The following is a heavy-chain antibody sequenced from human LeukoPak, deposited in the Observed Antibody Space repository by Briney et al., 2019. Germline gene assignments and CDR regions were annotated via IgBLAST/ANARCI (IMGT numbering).Heavy chain of an antibody. CDR1: GFTFSSYS. J-gene: IGHJ4*02. CDR3: AKDILQMYGSTNNVDY. V-gene: IGHV3-21*04. D-gene: IGHD2-2*01. CDR2: ISSSSSYI. Sequence: MSGGSLRLSCAASGFTFSSYSMNWVRQAPGKGLEWVSSISSSSSYIYYADSVKGRFTISRDNAKNSLYLQMNSLRAEDTAVYYCAKDILQMYGSTNNVDYWGQGTLVTVSS.